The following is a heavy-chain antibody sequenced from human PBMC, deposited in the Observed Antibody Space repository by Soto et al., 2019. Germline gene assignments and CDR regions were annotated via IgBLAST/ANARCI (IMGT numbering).Heavy chain of an antibody. CDR2: IIVSHGRP. CDR1: GYTFTSHT. Sequence: QVQLVQSGAAVKETGASVKVSCKASGYTFTSHTIHWARQAPGQGLEWMGWIIVSHGRPRIAPQFQGRVTFTTDTSATTAYMELNSLTAEDTAVYFCAREPEDGVPGDFWGQGTLVVVSS. CDR3: AREPEDGVPGDF. D-gene: IGHD2-8*01. V-gene: IGHV1-3*01. J-gene: IGHJ4*02.